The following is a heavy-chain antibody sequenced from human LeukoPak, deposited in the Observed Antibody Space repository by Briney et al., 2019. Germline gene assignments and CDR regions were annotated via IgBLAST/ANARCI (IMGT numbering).Heavy chain of an antibody. Sequence: GESLKISCQGSGYSLASYWIGWVRQMPGRGLEWMGIIFPGDSDTRYSPSFQGQVTISVDKSISTAYLQWDSVKTSDTAMYYCAIHPKFSSGWYDFDYWGRGTLVTVSS. V-gene: IGHV5-51*01. CDR1: GYSLASYW. CDR2: IFPGDSDT. J-gene: IGHJ4*02. D-gene: IGHD6-19*01. CDR3: AIHPKFSSGWYDFDY.